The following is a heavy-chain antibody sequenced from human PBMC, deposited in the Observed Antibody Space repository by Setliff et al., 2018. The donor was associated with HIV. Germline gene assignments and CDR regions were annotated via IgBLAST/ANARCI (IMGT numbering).Heavy chain of an antibody. D-gene: IGHD1-26*01. CDR1: GFTFSSYM. V-gene: IGHV3-23*01. Sequence: PGGSLRLSCAASGFTFSSYMMNWVRQAPGKGLEWVSGISDSGGSTYYADSVKGRFIISRDSVKSELYLQMKSLRVEDTAPYYCVRDQLRWPERWDFDFWGQGTLVTVSS. J-gene: IGHJ4*02. CDR2: ISDSGGST. CDR3: VRDQLRWPERWDFDF.